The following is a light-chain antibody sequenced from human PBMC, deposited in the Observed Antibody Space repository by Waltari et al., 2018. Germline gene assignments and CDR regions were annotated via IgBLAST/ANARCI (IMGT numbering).Light chain of an antibody. CDR3: MIWHSSSWV. CDR2: YKSDSDK. CDR1: SGFNVGTYR. V-gene: IGLV5-45*03. Sequence: QAVLTQPSSLSASPGASASLTCTLRSGFNVGTYRIYWYQQKPGSPPQYLLRYKSDSDKQQGSGVPSRFSGSKDASANAGIFLISGLQSEDEADYYCMIWHSSSWVFGGGTKLTVL. J-gene: IGLJ3*02.